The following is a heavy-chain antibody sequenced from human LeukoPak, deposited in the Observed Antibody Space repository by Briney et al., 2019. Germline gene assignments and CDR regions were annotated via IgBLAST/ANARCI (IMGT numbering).Heavy chain of an antibody. V-gene: IGHV4-4*02. Sequence: SETLSLTCAVSGGSISSSNWWSWVRQPPGKGVEWIGEIYHSGSTNYNPSLKSRVTISVDKSKNQFSLKLSSVTAADTAVYYCAREGADCSGGSCNYYYGMDVWGQGTTVTVSS. CDR1: GGSISSSNW. J-gene: IGHJ6*02. D-gene: IGHD2-15*01. CDR2: IYHSGST. CDR3: AREGADCSGGSCNYYYGMDV.